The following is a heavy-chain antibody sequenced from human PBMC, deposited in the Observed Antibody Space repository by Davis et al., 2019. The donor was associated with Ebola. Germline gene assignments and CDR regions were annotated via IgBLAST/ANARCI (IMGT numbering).Heavy chain of an antibody. Sequence: GESLKISCAASGFTFSSYGMHWVRQAPGKGLEWVAVIWYDGSNKYYADSVKGRFTISRDNAKNSLYLQMNSLRAEDTAVYYCARVEGYCSSTRCYEVFDYWGQGTLVTVSS. D-gene: IGHD2-2*01. V-gene: IGHV3-33*01. CDR2: IWYDGSNK. CDR1: GFTFSSYG. J-gene: IGHJ4*02. CDR3: ARVEGYCSSTRCYEVFDY.